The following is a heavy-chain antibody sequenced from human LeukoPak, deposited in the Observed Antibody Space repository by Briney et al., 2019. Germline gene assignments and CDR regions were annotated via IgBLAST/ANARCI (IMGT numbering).Heavy chain of an antibody. CDR2: IWYDGSNK. CDR1: GFTFSSYG. Sequence: PGRSLRLSCAASGFTFSSYGMHWVRQAPGKGLEWVAVIWYDGSNKYYADSVKGRFTISRDNSKNTLYLQMNSLRAEDTAVYYCAATPPYGSGSYYNYWGQGTLVTVSS. V-gene: IGHV3-33*01. CDR3: AATPPYGSGSYYNY. D-gene: IGHD3-10*01. J-gene: IGHJ4*02.